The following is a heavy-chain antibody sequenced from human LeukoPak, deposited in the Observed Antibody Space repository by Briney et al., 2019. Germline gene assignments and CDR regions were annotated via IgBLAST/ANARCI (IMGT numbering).Heavy chain of an antibody. V-gene: IGHV3-21*01. D-gene: IGHD2-2*01. CDR1: GFTFSSYS. CDR2: ISSSSSYI. CDR3: AQSKYCSSTSCPSPFHY. Sequence: GGSLRLSCAASGFTFSSYSMNWVRQAPGKGLEWVSSISSSSSYIYYADSVKGRFTISRDNAKNSLYLQMNSLRAEDTAVYYCAQSKYCSSTSCPSPFHYWGQGTLVTVSS. J-gene: IGHJ4*02.